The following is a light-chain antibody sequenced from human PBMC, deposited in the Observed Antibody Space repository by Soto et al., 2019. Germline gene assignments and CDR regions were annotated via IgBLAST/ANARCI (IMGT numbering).Light chain of an antibody. J-gene: IGKJ1*01. CDR3: QQYNNWPPWT. Sequence: EIVLTQSLATLSVYPGERATLSCLASQSISTNLAWYQQKPGQAPRLLIYGASTRATGLPARFIGSGSGTEFTLTISSLQSEDLAVYYCQQYNNWPPWTFGQGTKVDIK. CDR1: QSISTN. CDR2: GAS. V-gene: IGKV3-15*01.